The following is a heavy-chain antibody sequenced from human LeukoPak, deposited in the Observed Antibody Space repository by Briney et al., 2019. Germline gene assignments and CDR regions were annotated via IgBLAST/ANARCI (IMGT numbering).Heavy chain of an antibody. CDR2: ISGSGGST. J-gene: IGHJ6*03. CDR3: AKDDYDFYYYMDV. Sequence: PGGSLRLSCAASGFTFSSNAMSWARQAPGEGLEWVSAISGSGGSTYYADSVKGRFTISRDNPKNTLYLQMNSLRAEDTAVYYCAKDDYDFYYYMDVWGKGTTVTVSS. CDR1: GFTFSSNA. D-gene: IGHD3-3*01. V-gene: IGHV3-23*01.